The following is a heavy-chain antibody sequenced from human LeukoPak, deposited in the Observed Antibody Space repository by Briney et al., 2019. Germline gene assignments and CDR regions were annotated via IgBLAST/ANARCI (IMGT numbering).Heavy chain of an antibody. CDR2: ISSSSSYI. CDR1: GFTISSYS. CDR3: ARVIAAVAN. Sequence: PGGSLRLSCAASGFTISSYSVNWGRQAPGKGLGLVSSISSSSSYIYYADSVKGRFTISRDNAKNSLYLQMNSLTAEDTAVYYCARVIAAVANWGQGTLVTVSS. J-gene: IGHJ4*02. D-gene: IGHD6-13*01. V-gene: IGHV3-21*01.